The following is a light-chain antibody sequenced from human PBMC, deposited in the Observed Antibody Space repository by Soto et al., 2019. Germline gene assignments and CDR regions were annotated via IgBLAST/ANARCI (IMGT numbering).Light chain of an antibody. Sequence: IQMTQSPSTLSASVGDRVTISRGASQNVNSWFAWYQQKPGKAPTLLIYYGTRWEGGVPSSFIGSGSGTEFTLTISSLQPDDFATYYCQHYKMYSPWTFGQGTKVDIK. V-gene: IGKV1-5*01. CDR1: QNVNSW. CDR2: YGT. J-gene: IGKJ1*01. CDR3: QHYKMYSPWT.